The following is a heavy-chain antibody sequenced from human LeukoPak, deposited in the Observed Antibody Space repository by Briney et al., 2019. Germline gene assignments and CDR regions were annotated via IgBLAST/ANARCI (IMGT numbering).Heavy chain of an antibody. J-gene: IGHJ4*02. V-gene: IGHV3-33*01. CDR1: GFTFSSYG. D-gene: IGHD6-19*01. Sequence: GGSLRLSCAASGFTFSSYGMHWVRQAPGKGLEWVAVIWYDGSNKYYADSVKGRFTISRDNSKNTLYLQMNSLRAEDTAVYYCARDPRWPYSSGWTGFDYWGQGTLVTVSS. CDR2: IWYDGSNK. CDR3: ARDPRWPYSSGWTGFDY.